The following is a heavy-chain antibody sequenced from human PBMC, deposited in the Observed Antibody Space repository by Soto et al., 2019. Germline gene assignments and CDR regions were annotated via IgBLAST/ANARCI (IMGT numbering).Heavy chain of an antibody. CDR2: IYYSGST. V-gene: IGHV4-30-4*01. J-gene: IGHJ4*02. CDR3: ARHGDVTVTTRYFDY. D-gene: IGHD4-17*01. CDR1: GGSISSGDYY. Sequence: PSETLSLTCTVSGGSISSGDYYWSWIRQPPGKGLEWIGYIYYSGSTYYNPSLKSRVTISVDTSKNQFSLKLSSVTAADTAVYYCARHGDVTVTTRYFDYWGPGTLVTGYS.